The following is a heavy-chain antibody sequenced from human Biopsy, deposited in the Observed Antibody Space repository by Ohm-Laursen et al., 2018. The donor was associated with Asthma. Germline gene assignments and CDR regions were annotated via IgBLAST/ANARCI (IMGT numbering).Heavy chain of an antibody. CDR1: SGSGGYMRSGNYY. Sequence: SETLSLTCSLSSGSGGYMRSGNYYWGWIRQPPGKGLEWIGSIYYSGTTNYNPSLKSRVTISADTSKNQFHLNLSSVAAADTAVYFCARAAITGIRGWFDPWGQGTQVTVSS. CDR3: ARAAITGIRGWFDP. CDR2: IYYSGTT. V-gene: IGHV4-39*06. J-gene: IGHJ5*02. D-gene: IGHD1-20*01.